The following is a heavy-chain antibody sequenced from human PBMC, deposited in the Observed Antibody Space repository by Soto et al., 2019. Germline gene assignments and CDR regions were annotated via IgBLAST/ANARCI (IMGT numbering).Heavy chain of an antibody. CDR3: ARSVEVHFDY. CDR2: ITSDTNTI. Sequence: EVQLVESGGGLVQPGGSLRLTCAASGFPFSIYSMNWVRQAPGKGLEWSSYITSDTNTIKYADSVKGRFTISRDNAKNLVYLQMNSLRDEDTAVYFCARSVEVHFDYWGQGTVVTVSS. D-gene: IGHD6-19*01. J-gene: IGHJ4*02. V-gene: IGHV3-48*02. CDR1: GFPFSIYS.